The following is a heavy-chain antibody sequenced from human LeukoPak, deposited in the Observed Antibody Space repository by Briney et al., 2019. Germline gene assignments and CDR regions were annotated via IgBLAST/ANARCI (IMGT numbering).Heavy chain of an antibody. CDR1: GGSVSSGSYY. J-gene: IGHJ4*02. D-gene: IGHD3-10*01. CDR3: ARVGYYGSGSYPRSLYYFDY. CDR2: IYYSGST. V-gene: IGHV4-61*01. Sequence: SETLSLTCTASGGSVSSGSYYWSWIRQPPGKGLEWIGYIYYSGSTNYNPSLKSRVTISVDTSKNQFSLKLSSVTAADTAVYYCARVGYYGSGSYPRSLYYFDYWGQGTLVTVSS.